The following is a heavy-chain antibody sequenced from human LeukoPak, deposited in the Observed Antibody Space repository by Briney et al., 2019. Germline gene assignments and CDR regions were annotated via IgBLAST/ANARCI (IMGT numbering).Heavy chain of an antibody. J-gene: IGHJ4*02. D-gene: IGHD4-17*01. V-gene: IGHV1-18*01. CDR1: GYTFTSFG. CDR2: ISAYRANT. Sequence: ASVKVSCKASGYTFTSFGIIWVRQAPGQGLEWMGWISAYRANTNYAQKLQGRVTMTTDTSTSTAYMELRSLRSDDTAVYYCARGAYGDPTSFDYWGQGTLVTVSS. CDR3: ARGAYGDPTSFDY.